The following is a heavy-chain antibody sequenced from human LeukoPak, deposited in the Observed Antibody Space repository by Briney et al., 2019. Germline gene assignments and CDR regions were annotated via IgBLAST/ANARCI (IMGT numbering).Heavy chain of an antibody. CDR2: ISGSGGST. CDR3: AKDGVDSSGYDY. D-gene: IGHD3-22*01. CDR1: GFTFSSYA. J-gene: IGHJ4*02. V-gene: IGHV3-23*01. Sequence: LGGSLRLSCAASGFTFSSYAMSWVRQAPGKGLEWVSAISGSGGSTYYADSVKGRFTISRDNSKNTLYLQMNSLRAEDTAVYYCAKDGVDSSGYDYWGQGTLVTVSS.